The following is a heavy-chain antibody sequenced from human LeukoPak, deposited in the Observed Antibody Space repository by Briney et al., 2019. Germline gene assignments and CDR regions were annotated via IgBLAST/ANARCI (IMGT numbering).Heavy chain of an antibody. D-gene: IGHD4-17*01. Sequence: GGSLRLSCAASGFIFISYSMNWVRQAPGKGLEWVSVISATGEKAYYTESVKDRFTISRDYSKDTVFLKMDSLRIDDTAIYYCAKDRRFSVTTDYYFDVWGPGTLVTVSS. V-gene: IGHV3-23*01. CDR2: ISATGEKA. CDR3: AKDRRFSVTTDYYFDV. J-gene: IGHJ4*02. CDR1: GFIFISYS.